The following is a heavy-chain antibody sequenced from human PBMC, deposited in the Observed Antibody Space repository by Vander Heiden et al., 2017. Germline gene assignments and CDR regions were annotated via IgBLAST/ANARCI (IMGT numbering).Heavy chain of an antibody. J-gene: IGHJ3*01. CDR2: LDCKAYK. CDR1: GFSLTSDRMC. Sequence: QVTLRESGPALMNPTQTLTLTCSVSGFSLTSDRMCVAWVRQPPGKALEWLGLLDCKAYKFYTTFLGPRLARSRDPSKNHVVLTITNLAPVDTATYYGAGAGRYGYSDDAFDV. CDR3: AGAGRYGYSDDAFDV. D-gene: IGHD5-18*01. V-gene: IGHV2-70*20.